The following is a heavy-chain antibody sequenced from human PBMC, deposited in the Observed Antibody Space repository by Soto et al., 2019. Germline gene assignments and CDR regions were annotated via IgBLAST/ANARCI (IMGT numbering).Heavy chain of an antibody. D-gene: IGHD1-7*01. J-gene: IGHJ5*02. V-gene: IGHV4-31*03. Sequence: PSETLSLTCTVSGGSISSGGYYWCWIRQHPGKGLEWIGYIYYSGSTYYNPSLKSRVTISVDTSKNQFSLKLRSVTAADTAVYYCARASDNWNYVNWFDPWGQGTLVTVSS. CDR1: GGSISSGGYY. CDR3: ARASDNWNYVNWFDP. CDR2: IYYSGST.